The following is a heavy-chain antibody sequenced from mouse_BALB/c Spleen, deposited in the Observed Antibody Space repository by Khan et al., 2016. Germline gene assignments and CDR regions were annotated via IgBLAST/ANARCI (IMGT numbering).Heavy chain of an antibody. CDR1: GYSITSDYA. CDR3: ASDGPNYAMNY. J-gene: IGHJ4*01. D-gene: IGHD2-3*01. Sequence: EVQLQESGPGLMKPSQSLSLTCTVTGYSITSDYAWNWIRQFPGNKLEWMGYIIYSGSTTYTPSLKSRISITRETSKNQFFLQLNSVTIEDTATYYCASDGPNYAMNYWGQGTSVTVSS. CDR2: IIYSGST. V-gene: IGHV3-2*02.